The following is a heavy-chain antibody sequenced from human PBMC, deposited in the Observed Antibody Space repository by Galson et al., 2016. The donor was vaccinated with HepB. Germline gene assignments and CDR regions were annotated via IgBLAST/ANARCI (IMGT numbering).Heavy chain of an antibody. CDR3: AKHMMVTSNYFYYGMGV. Sequence: SETLSLTCTVSGGSISGYYWSWIRQPPGKGLEWIGYIYYSGRTNYNPSLKSRLTISVDTSKNQFSLKLSSVTTADTAVYFCAKHMMVTSNYFYYGMGVWGQGTTVTVSS. D-gene: IGHD2-21*02. CDR1: GGSISGYY. V-gene: IGHV4-59*08. J-gene: IGHJ6*02. CDR2: IYYSGRT.